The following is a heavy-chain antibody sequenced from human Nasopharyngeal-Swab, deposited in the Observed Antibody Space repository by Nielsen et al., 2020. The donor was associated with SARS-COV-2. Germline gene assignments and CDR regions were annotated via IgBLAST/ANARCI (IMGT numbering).Heavy chain of an antibody. D-gene: IGHD6-19*01. CDR3: AHRPRGWYGGYFDY. CDR2: IYWDDDK. J-gene: IGHJ4*02. CDR1: GFSLSTSGVG. Sequence: SGPTLAQPTQTLTLTCTFSGFSLSTSGVGVGWIRQPPGKALEWLALIYWDDDKRYSPSLKSRLTITKDTSKNQVVLTMTNMDPVDTATYYCAHRPRGWYGGYFDYWGQGTLVTVPS. V-gene: IGHV2-5*02.